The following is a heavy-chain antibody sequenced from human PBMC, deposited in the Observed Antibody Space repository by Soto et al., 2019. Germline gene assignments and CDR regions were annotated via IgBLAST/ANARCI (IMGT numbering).Heavy chain of an antibody. V-gene: IGHV3-73*01. CDR3: TSGYSSYYYYYMDV. CDR2: IRSKANSYAT. J-gene: IGHJ6*03. Sequence: EVQLVESGGGLVQPGGSLKLSCAASGFTFSGSAMHWVRQASGKGLEWVGRIRSKANSYATAYAASVKGRFTISRDDSKNTAYLQMNSLKTEDTAVYYCTSGYSSYYYYYMDVWGKGTTVTVSS. D-gene: IGHD4-4*01. CDR1: GFTFSGSA.